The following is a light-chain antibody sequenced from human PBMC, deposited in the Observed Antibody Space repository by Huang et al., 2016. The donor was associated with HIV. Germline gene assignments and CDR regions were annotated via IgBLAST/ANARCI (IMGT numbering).Light chain of an antibody. CDR3: QQSYSALSS. CDR1: QSISTY. CDR2: SAS. Sequence: IQMTQSPTSLSASVGDRVSITCRASQSISTYLNWYQQKPGKAPKLIISSASSLHSGVPSRFSGSGSGTDFTLTIKCLQLDDFATYYCQQSYSALSSFGPGTRL. J-gene: IGKJ5*01. V-gene: IGKV1-39*01.